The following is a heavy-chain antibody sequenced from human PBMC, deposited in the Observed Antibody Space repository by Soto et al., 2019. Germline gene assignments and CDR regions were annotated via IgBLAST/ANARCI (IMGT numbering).Heavy chain of an antibody. D-gene: IGHD1-1*01. V-gene: IGHV1-18*01. CDR2: ISAQNGNT. CDR1: GYAFTTYG. CDR3: ARGRYGDY. Sequence: QVHLVQSGAEVKKPGASVKVSCKGSGYAFTTYGITWVRQAPGQGLEWMGWISAQNGNTDYAQKLQGRVTVTRDTSTSTAYMELRILRSDDTAVYYCARGRYGDYWGQGALVTVSS. J-gene: IGHJ4*02.